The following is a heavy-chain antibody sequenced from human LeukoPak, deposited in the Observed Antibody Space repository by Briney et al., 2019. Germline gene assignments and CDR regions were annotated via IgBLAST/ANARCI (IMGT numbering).Heavy chain of an antibody. CDR1: GGSFSGYY. D-gene: IGHD2-21*02. CDR3: ARVVVVVTAIRLRWFDP. Sequence: PSETLSLTCAVYGGSFSGYYWSWLRQPPGKGLEGTGEINHSGSTNYNPSLKSRVTISVDTSKNQFSLKLSSVTAADTAVYYCARVVVVVTAIRLRWFDPWGQGTLVTVSS. J-gene: IGHJ5*02. V-gene: IGHV4-34*01. CDR2: INHSGST.